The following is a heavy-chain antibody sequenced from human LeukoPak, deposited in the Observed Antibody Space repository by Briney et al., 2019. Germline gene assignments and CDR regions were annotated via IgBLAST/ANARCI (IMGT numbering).Heavy chain of an antibody. Sequence: TLSLTCTVSGGSISSGSYYWSWIRQPAGKGLEWIGRIYTSGSTNYNPSLKSRVTISVDTSKNQFSLKLSSVTAADTAEYYCARVFTIFGGVNYYYYMDGWGKGTTVTVSS. CDR2: IYTSGST. CDR3: ARVFTIFGGVNYYYYMDG. D-gene: IGHD3-3*01. V-gene: IGHV4-61*02. CDR1: GGSISSGSYY. J-gene: IGHJ6*03.